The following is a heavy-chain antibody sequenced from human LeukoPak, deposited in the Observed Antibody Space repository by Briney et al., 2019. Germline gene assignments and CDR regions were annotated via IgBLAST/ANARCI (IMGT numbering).Heavy chain of an antibody. CDR2: INAGNGDT. V-gene: IGHV1-3*01. D-gene: IGHD6-6*01. CDR3: ARLPYSSSAPFDY. Sequence: ASVKVSCKASGYTFTNYAIHWVRPAPGQRLEWMGWINAGNGDTKYSQKFQGRVTSTRDTSASTAYMYLSSLRSEDTAVYYCARLPYSSSAPFDYWGQGTLVTVSS. J-gene: IGHJ4*02. CDR1: GYTFTNYA.